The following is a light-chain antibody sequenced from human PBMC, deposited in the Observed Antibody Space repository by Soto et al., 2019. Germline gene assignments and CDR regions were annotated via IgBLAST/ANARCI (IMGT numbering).Light chain of an antibody. Sequence: DIQMTQSPSTLSASVGDRVTITCRASQSISSWLAWYQQKPGKAPKLLIYKASSLQSGVPTRFSGSGSGTEFTLTISSLQPDDFAAYYCQQCSSYPWTFGQGTKVEIQ. V-gene: IGKV1-5*03. CDR2: KAS. CDR1: QSISSW. CDR3: QQCSSYPWT. J-gene: IGKJ1*01.